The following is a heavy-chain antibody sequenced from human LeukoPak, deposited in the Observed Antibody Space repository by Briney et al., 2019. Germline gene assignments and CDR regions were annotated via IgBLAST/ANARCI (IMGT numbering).Heavy chain of an antibody. D-gene: IGHD3-10*01. V-gene: IGHV1-69*13. J-gene: IGHJ3*02. CDR3: ARAPGGRDAFDI. CDR2: IIPMFGTA. Sequence: SVKVSCKASGGTFSSYAISWVRQAPGQGLEWMGGIIPMFGTANYAQKFQGKVTITADESTSTAYMELRSLRSDDTAVYYCARAPGGRDAFDIWGQGIMVTVSS. CDR1: GGTFSSYA.